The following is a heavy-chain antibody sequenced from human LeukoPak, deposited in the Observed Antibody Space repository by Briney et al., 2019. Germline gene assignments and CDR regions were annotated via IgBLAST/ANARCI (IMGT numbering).Heavy chain of an antibody. CDR3: AIWTSGNY. D-gene: IGHD1-1*01. V-gene: IGHV3-7*03. CDR2: MDPSGSQK. CDR1: GCTLNRYW. J-gene: IGHJ4*02. Sequence: PGGSLRLSCAASGCTLNRYWMNWVRQAPGKGLEGAANMDPSGSQKRYMDSVKGRFTISKDSPGTSVYLEMYSVRADDTGIYYCAIWTSGNYWGQGSLVTVSS.